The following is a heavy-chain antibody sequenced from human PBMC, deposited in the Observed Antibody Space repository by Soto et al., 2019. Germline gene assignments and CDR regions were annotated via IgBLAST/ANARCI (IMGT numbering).Heavy chain of an antibody. J-gene: IGHJ6*02. D-gene: IGHD2-2*01. CDR1: GGTFSTYT. CDR2: IIPMFGTA. Sequence: QVQLVQSGAEVKKPGSSVKVSCKASGGTFSTYTINWVRQAPGQGLEWMGGIIPMFGTANYAQKFQGRVTITADESTSTAYMELSSQRSEDTAVYYCARRYCISTSCHYYGMDVWGQGPRSPSP. V-gene: IGHV1-69*12. CDR3: ARRYCISTSCHYYGMDV.